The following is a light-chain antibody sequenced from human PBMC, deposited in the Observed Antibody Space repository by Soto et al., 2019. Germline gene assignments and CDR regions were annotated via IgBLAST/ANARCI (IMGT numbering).Light chain of an antibody. J-gene: IGLJ1*01. CDR2: DVT. V-gene: IGLV2-14*01. CDR3: SSFTSTMTNV. CDR1: SSDVGGYNS. Sequence: QSALTQPASVSGSPGQSITISCTGTSSDVGGYNSVSWYQQHPGKAPKLILYDVTDRPSGVSYRFSGSKSGNTVSLTISGLQAAHDSDYFCSSFTSTMTNVFGSRTKLTVL.